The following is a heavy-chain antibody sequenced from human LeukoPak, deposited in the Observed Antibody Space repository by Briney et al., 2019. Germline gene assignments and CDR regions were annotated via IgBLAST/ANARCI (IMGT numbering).Heavy chain of an antibody. CDR1: GFTVSTNY. CDR2: IYSGGST. Sequence: GGSLRLSCAASGFTVSTNYMNWVRQAPGKGLEWVSVIYSGGSTYYADSVKGRFTISRDNSKNTLYLQMNSLRAEDTALYHCARRVVSTTDWFDPWGQGILVTVSP. J-gene: IGHJ5*02. V-gene: IGHV3-66*01. CDR3: ARRVVSTTDWFDP. D-gene: IGHD2-15*01.